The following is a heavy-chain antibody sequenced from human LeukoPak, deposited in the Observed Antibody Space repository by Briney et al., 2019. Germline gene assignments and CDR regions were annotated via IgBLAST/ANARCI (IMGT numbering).Heavy chain of an antibody. CDR1: GFTVSSNY. CDR3: AREMEGILTGPPGYGMDV. Sequence: PGGSLRLSCAASGFTVSSNYMSWVRQAPGKGLEWVSVIYSGGSTYYADSVKGRFTISGDNSKNTLYLQMNSLRAEDTAVYYCAREMEGILTGPPGYGMDVWGQGTTATVSS. D-gene: IGHD3-9*01. J-gene: IGHJ6*02. V-gene: IGHV3-66*01. CDR2: IYSGGST.